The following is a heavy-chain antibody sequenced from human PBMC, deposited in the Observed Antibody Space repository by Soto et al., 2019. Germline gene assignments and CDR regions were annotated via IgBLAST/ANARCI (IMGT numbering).Heavy chain of an antibody. J-gene: IGHJ6*02. Sequence: GESLKISCXASGYTFTNYWIGWVRQMPGKGLEWMAIIYGDDSDIRYSPSFQGQVTVSLDKSITTAYLQWSSLKASDTAMYYCARHVDYYYGMDVWGQGTTVTSP. CDR1: GYTFTNYW. CDR2: IYGDDSDI. CDR3: ARHVDYYYGMDV. V-gene: IGHV5-51*01.